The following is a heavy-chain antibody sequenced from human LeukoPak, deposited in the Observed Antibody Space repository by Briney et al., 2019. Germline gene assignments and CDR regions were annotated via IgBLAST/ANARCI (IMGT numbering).Heavy chain of an antibody. Sequence: GGSLTLSCVASGSTFSDHYMDWVRQAPGKGLEWVARIRNRARGYTTDYAASAKGRFTISRDDSEGSLYLQVNSLQTEDTAVYYCATETKDSSAYYYFDYWGQGALVTVSS. CDR2: IRNRARGYTT. CDR1: GSTFSDHY. D-gene: IGHD3-22*01. V-gene: IGHV3-72*01. J-gene: IGHJ4*02. CDR3: ATETKDSSAYYYFDY.